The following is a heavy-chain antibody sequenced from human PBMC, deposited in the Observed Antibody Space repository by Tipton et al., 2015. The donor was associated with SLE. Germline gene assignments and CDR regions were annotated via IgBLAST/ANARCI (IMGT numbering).Heavy chain of an antibody. CDR1: GYTFTSYG. V-gene: IGHV1-18*01. CDR2: ISAYNGNT. CDR3: ARVGISIVVEPAAIRLDYYDYYMDV. J-gene: IGHJ6*03. Sequence: QLVQSGAEVKKPGASVKVSCKASGYTFTSYGISWVRQAPGQGLEWMGWISAYNGNTNYAQKLQGRVTMTTDTSTSTAYMELRSLRSDDPAVYYCARVGISIVVEPAAIRLDYYDYYMDVWGKGTTVTVSS. D-gene: IGHD2-2*02.